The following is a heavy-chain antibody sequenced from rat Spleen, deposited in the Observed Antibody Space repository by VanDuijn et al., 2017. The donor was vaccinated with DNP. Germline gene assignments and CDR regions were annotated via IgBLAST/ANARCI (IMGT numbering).Heavy chain of an antibody. CDR1: GFTFSNYD. D-gene: IGHD1-4*01. Sequence: EVQLVESGGGLVQPGRSLKLSCAASGFTFSNYDMAWVRQAPTKGLEWVASISTSGGSTYYRDSVKGRFTVSRDNAKSTLYLQMDSLRSEDTATYYCAREEFGTGITGWFAYWGQGTLVTVSS. J-gene: IGHJ3*01. CDR3: AREEFGTGITGWFAY. CDR2: ISTSGGST. V-gene: IGHV5-25*01.